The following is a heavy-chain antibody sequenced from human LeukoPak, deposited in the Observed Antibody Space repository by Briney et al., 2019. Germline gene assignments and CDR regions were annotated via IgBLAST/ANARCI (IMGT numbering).Heavy chain of an antibody. CDR2: ISWNSGSI. V-gene: IGHV3-9*01. CDR1: GFTFDDYA. D-gene: IGHD5-24*01. CDR3: AKGSQRHFDY. J-gene: IGHJ4*02. Sequence: TGGSLRLSCAASGFTFDDYAMHWVRQAPGKGLEWVSGISWNSGSIGYADSVKGRFTISRDNAKNSLYLQMNSLRAEDTALYYCAKGSQRHFDYWGQGTPVTVSS.